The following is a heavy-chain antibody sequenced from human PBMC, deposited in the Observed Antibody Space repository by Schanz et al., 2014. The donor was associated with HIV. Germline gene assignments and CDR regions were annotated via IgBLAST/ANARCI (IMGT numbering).Heavy chain of an antibody. CDR3: ARTHYSVVSSRAMDV. CDR1: GYGYIFTTYY. D-gene: IGHD2-15*01. CDR2: IKTSGGTT. J-gene: IGHJ6*02. V-gene: IGHV1-46*01. Sequence: QVHLVQSGAEVKKPGASVKISCKASGYGYIFTTYYIHWVRQAPGQGLEGMGMIKTSGGTTTYAQKFQGRVTLTRDTTATTVYMELSSLKSEDTAVYYCARTHYSVVSSRAMDVWGQGTTVTVSS.